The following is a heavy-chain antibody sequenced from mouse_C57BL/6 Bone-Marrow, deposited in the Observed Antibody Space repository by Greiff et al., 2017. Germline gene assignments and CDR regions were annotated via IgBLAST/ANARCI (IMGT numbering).Heavy chain of an antibody. D-gene: IGHD2-1*01. CDR1: GDSITSGY. Sequence: EVKLQESGPSLVKPSQTLSLTCSVTGDSITSGYWNWIRKFPGNKLEYMGYISYSGSTYYNPSLKSRISITRDTSKNQYYLQLNSVTTEDTATYYCARLDGNYRYFDVWGAGTTVTVSS. CDR3: ARLDGNYRYFDV. CDR2: ISYSGST. J-gene: IGHJ1*01. V-gene: IGHV3-8*02.